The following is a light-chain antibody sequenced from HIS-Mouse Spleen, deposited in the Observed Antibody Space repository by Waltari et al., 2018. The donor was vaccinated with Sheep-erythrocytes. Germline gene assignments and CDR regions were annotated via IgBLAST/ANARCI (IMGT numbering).Light chain of an antibody. CDR3: CSYAGSYNHV. J-gene: IGLJ1*01. CDR1: RSDFGCYNS. Sequence: QSALTQPRSVSGSPGPSVTISCTGTRSDFGCYNSVPWYQQHPGKAPKLMIYDVSKRPSGVPDRFSGSKSGNTASLTISGLQAEDEADYYCCSYAGSYNHVFATGTKVTVL. V-gene: IGLV2-11*01. CDR2: DVS.